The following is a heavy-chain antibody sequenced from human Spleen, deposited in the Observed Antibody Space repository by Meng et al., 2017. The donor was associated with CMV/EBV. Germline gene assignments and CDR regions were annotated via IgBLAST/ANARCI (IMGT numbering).Heavy chain of an antibody. Sequence: SETLSLTCTVSGGSISSYYWGWIRQPPGKGLEWIGSIYYSGSTYYNPSLKSRVTISVDTSKNQFSLKLSSVTAADTAVYYCARVPRLPFWSGYHLDYWGQGTLVTVSS. CDR2: IYYSGST. CDR1: GGSISSYY. V-gene: IGHV4-39*07. CDR3: ARVPRLPFWSGYHLDY. D-gene: IGHD3-3*01. J-gene: IGHJ4*02.